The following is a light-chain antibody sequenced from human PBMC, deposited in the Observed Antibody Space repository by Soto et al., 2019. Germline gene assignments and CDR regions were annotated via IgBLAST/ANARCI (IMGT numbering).Light chain of an antibody. Sequence: DIQMTQSPSSLSASVGDRVTITCRASQSISSYLNWYQQKPGKAPKLLIYAASSLQSGVPSRFSGSGSGTYFTLTICSLQPEDFATYYCQQSYSTPPTFGQGTRV. CDR3: QQSYSTPPT. J-gene: IGKJ1*01. V-gene: IGKV1-39*01. CDR1: QSISSY. CDR2: AAS.